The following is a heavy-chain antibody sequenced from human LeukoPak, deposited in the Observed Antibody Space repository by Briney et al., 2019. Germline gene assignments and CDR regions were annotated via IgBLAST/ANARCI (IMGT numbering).Heavy chain of an antibody. CDR3: ARDPPPYDSSGYYLGPAFDY. CDR2: TSYDGSIN. D-gene: IGHD3-22*01. CDR1: GFTFDSYA. Sequence: GRSLRPSCAASGFTFDSYAMHWVRQAPGKGLEWVAVTSYDGSINYYADSVRGRFTISRDNSENTVYLEINNLRTEDTAVYYCARDPPPYDSSGYYLGPAFDYWGQGTLVTVSS. J-gene: IGHJ4*02. V-gene: IGHV3-30*04.